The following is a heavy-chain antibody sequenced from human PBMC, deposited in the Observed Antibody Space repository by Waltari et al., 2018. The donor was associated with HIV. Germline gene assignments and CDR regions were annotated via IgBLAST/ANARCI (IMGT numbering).Heavy chain of an antibody. CDR3: ARVRSTMGRFQGFDY. J-gene: IGHJ4*02. CDR1: GLTVRSNF. V-gene: IGHV3-53*02. D-gene: IGHD1-26*01. Sequence: EVQLVETRGGLIQPGGSLRLSCAGSGLTVRSNFMNWVRQAPGKGLEWVSLIYNNNSTYYADSVKGRFTISRDNSKNTLYLQMNSLRAEDTAVYYCARVRSTMGRFQGFDYWGQGTLVTVSS. CDR2: IYNNNST.